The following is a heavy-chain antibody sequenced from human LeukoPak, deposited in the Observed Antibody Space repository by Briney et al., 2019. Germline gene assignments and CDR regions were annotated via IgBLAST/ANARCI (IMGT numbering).Heavy chain of an antibody. CDR2: IYHSGST. V-gene: IGHV4-30-2*02. CDR1: GGSISSGGYS. CDR3: ARLYSSGWYWEYYFDY. J-gene: IGHJ4*02. D-gene: IGHD6-19*01. Sequence: PSETLSLTCAVSGGSISSGGYSWSWIRQPPGKGLEWIGYIYHSGSTYYNPSLKSRVTISVDRSKNQFSLKLSSVTAADTAVYYCARLYSSGWYWEYYFDYWGQGTLVTVSS.